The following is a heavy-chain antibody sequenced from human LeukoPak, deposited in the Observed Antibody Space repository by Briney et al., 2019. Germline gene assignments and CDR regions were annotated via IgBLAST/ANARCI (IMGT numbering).Heavy chain of an antibody. J-gene: IGHJ6*03. V-gene: IGHV4-34*01. Sequence: SETLSLTCVVYGGSFGDYYWTWIRQPPGRGLEWIGEINHRGSTNYNPSLESRVTISIDTSKNQFSLKVTSMTAADTAVYYCARLRTTQFHAKYYNMDVWGKGTTVIISS. CDR2: INHRGST. D-gene: IGHD3-10*01. CDR1: GGSFGDYY. CDR3: ARLRTTQFHAKYYNMDV.